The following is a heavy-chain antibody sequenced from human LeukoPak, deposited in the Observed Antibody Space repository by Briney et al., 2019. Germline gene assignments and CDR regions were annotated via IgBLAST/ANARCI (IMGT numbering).Heavy chain of an antibody. CDR1: GFTFSAYT. CDR2: ISSDSRYI. D-gene: IGHD1-26*01. CDR3: ARLGRELLRAWGDFYYYYMDV. J-gene: IGHJ6*03. Sequence: GGSLRLSCAPSGFTFSAYTMNWVRQAPGKGLDWVSSISSDSRYILYADSLKGRFTISRDNAKNSLYLQMNGLRAEDTAVYYCARLGRELLRAWGDFYYYYMDVWGKGTTVTISS. V-gene: IGHV3-21*01.